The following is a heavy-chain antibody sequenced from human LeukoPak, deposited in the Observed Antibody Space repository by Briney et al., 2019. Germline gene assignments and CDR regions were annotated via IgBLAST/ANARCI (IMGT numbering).Heavy chain of an antibody. CDR1: GGSISSYY. V-gene: IGHV3-7*01. CDR3: AREVWGPEY. D-gene: IGHD1-14*01. CDR2: VKQDGSDK. J-gene: IGHJ4*02. Sequence: PSETLSLTCTVSGGSISSYYWTWVRQAPGKGLEWVGNVKQDGSDKNYMDSVKGRFTISRDNTKNSVYLQMSSLRAEDTAVYYCAREVWGPEYWGQGTLVTVSS.